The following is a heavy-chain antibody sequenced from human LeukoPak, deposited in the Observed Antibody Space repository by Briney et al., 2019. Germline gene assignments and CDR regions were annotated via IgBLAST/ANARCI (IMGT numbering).Heavy chain of an antibody. CDR1: GGPISSHY. V-gene: IGHV4-59*11. CDR2: IYYSGNT. D-gene: IGHD6-19*01. Sequence: PSETLSLTCTVSGGPISSHYWSWIRQPPGKGLEWIGYIYYSGNTNYNPSLKSRVTISVDTSKNQFSLKLSSVTAADTAVYYCASGKDSSGWYGNDYWGQGTLVTVSS. CDR3: ASGKDSSGWYGNDY. J-gene: IGHJ4*02.